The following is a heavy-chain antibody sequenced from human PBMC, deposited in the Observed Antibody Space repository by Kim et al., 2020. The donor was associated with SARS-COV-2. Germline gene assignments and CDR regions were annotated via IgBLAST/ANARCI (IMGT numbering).Heavy chain of an antibody. Sequence: GGSLRLSCAASGFTFSDYYMSWIRQAPGKGLEWVSYISSSSSYTNYADSVKGRFTISRDNAKNSLYLQMNSLRAEDTAVYYCARVGYDYVWGSYRDYYYYYGMVVGGQGPTVTVPS. V-gene: IGHV3-11*05. CDR2: ISSSSSYT. J-gene: IGHJ6*02. CDR1: GFTFSDYY. CDR3: ARVGYDYVWGSYRDYYYYYGMVV. D-gene: IGHD3-16*02.